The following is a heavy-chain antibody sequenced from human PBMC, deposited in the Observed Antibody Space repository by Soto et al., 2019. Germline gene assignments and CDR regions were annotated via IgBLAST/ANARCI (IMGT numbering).Heavy chain of an antibody. V-gene: IGHV4-61*01. CDR2: IYYSGST. J-gene: IGHJ4*02. CDR1: SGSVSSGSYF. D-gene: IGHD3-3*01. Sequence: QAQLQESGPGLMKPSETLSLTCTVSSGSVSSGSYFWSWMRQPPGKGLEWIGNIYYSGSTNYNPSLKSRVTISMDTSKNQFSLNLRSVTAADTAVYYCARELRGAGTRLLSDYWGQGTLVTVSS. CDR3: ARELRGAGTRLLSDY.